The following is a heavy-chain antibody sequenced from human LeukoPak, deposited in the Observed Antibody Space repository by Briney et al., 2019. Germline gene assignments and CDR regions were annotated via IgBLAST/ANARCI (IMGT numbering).Heavy chain of an antibody. CDR3: ARDRNSYGY. J-gene: IGHJ4*02. D-gene: IGHD5-18*01. V-gene: IGHV3-21*01. CDR2: ISSSSSYI. CDR1: GFTFSSYS. Sequence: GGSLRLSCAASGFTFSSYSMNWVRQAPGEGLEWVSSISSSSSYIYYADSVEGRFTISRDNAKNSLYLQMNSLRAEDTAVYYCARDRNSYGYWGQGTLVTVSS.